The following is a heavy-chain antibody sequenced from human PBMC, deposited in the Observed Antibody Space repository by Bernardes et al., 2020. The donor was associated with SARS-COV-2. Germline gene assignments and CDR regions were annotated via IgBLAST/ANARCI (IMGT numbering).Heavy chain of an antibody. Sequence: GQSLRLSCTPSVFTARSYAISWVRQAPGKALEWVSRFIGTGGSSYYADSVNGRFTIARDNSNNRPSLQMNSLRAEDTAVNDCAKCVQKYYAMDVWGQGPTVTVS. J-gene: IGHJ6*02. CDR3: AKCVQKYYAMDV. CDR2: FIGTGGSS. D-gene: IGHD1-1*01. CDR1: VFTARSYA. V-gene: IGHV3-23*01.